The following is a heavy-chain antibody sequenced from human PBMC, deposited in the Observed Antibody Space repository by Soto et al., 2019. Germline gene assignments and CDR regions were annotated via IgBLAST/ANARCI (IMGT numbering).Heavy chain of an antibody. CDR2: IYSGGNT. Sequence: EVQLVESGGALVQPGGSLRLSCAASGFTVSNNYMSWVRQAPGKGLEWVAVIYSGGNTYYADSVKGRFTISRDNSKNMLCLQINNLRVEDTAVYYCARGASIAVVPALDVWCQGTTVTVSS. V-gene: IGHV3-66*01. J-gene: IGHJ6*02. D-gene: IGHD2-2*01. CDR3: ARGASIAVVPALDV. CDR1: GFTVSNNY.